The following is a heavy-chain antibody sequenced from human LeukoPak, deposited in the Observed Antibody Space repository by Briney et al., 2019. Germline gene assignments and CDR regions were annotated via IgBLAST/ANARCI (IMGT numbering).Heavy chain of an antibody. Sequence: SETLSLTCTVSGGSISSHYWSWIRQPPGKGLEWIGYIYYSGSTNYNPSLKSRVTISVDTSKNQFSLKLTSVTAADTAVYYCARQVAIVEPTDPNWFDSWGQGTLVTVSS. CDR2: IYYSGST. CDR3: ARQVAIVEPTDPNWFDS. D-gene: IGHD1-26*01. V-gene: IGHV4-59*08. J-gene: IGHJ5*01. CDR1: GGSISSHY.